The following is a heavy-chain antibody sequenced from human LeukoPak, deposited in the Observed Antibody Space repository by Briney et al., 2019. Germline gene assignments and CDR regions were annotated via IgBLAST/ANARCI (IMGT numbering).Heavy chain of an antibody. CDR2: ISGSGGST. Sequence: GGSLRLSCAASGFTFNNYAMSWVRQAPGKGLEWVSAISGSGGSTYYADSVKGRFTISRDNSKNTLYLQMNSLRAEDTAVYYCAKDLIAAAGKGGFDYWGQGTLVTVSS. J-gene: IGHJ4*02. CDR3: AKDLIAAAGKGGFDY. V-gene: IGHV3-23*01. CDR1: GFTFNNYA. D-gene: IGHD6-13*01.